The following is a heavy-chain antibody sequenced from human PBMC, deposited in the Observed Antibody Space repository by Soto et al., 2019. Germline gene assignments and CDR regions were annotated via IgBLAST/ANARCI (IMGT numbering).Heavy chain of an antibody. CDR2: ISYDGSNQ. Sequence: QVQLVESGGGVVQPGRSLRLSCAASGFTFSSYAMHWVRQAPGTGLEWVAVISYDGSNQYYADSVKGRLTNPKDMSKNTPSLQMNSLRAEDTAVYYCARAGGLLLDYWGQGTRVTVSS. J-gene: IGHJ4*02. V-gene: IGHV3-30-3*01. CDR3: ARAGGLLLDY. CDR1: GFTFSSYA. D-gene: IGHD2-15*01.